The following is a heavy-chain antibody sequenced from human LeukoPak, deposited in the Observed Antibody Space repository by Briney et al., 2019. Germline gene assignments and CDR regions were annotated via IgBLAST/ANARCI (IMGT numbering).Heavy chain of an antibody. CDR2: ISAYNGNT. CDR1: GYTFTSYG. J-gene: IGHJ4*02. CDR3: ARDTPGEGYNRGDY. V-gene: IGHV1-18*01. D-gene: IGHD5-24*01. Sequence: GASVKVSCKASGYTFTSYGFSWVRQAPGQGLEWMGWISAYNGNTRYAQNLQGRVTMTTDSSSSTTYMELRNLRSDDTAVYFCARDTPGEGYNRGDYWGQGTLVTVSS.